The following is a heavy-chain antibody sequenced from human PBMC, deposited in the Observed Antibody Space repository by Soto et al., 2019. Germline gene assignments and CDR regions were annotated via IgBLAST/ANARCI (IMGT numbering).Heavy chain of an antibody. CDR3: AKSPSWCSGGSCSSINWFDP. D-gene: IGHD2-15*01. Sequence: QSGGSLRLSCAASGFTFSTYAMSWVRQAPGKGLEWVSTISGSGGSTYYADSVKGRFTISRDNSKNTLYLQMNSLRAEDTAVYYCAKSPSWCSGGSCSSINWFDPWGQGTLVTVSS. V-gene: IGHV3-23*01. CDR2: ISGSGGST. CDR1: GFTFSTYA. J-gene: IGHJ5*02.